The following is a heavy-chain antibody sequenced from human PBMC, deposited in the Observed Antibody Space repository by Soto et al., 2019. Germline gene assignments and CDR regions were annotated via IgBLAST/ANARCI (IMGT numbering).Heavy chain of an antibody. CDR3: ARDSSGWTPFDY. Sequence: GGSLRLSCAASGFTFSSYSMNWVRQAPGKGLEWVSSISSSSSYIYYADSVKGRFTISRDNAKNSLYLQMNSLRAEDTAVYYCARDSSGWTPFDYWGQGTLVTVSS. CDR2: ISSSSSYI. V-gene: IGHV3-21*01. CDR1: GFTFSSYS. D-gene: IGHD6-19*01. J-gene: IGHJ4*02.